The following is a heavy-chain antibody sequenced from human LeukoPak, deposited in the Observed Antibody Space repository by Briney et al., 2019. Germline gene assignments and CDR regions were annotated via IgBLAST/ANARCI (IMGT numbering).Heavy chain of an antibody. V-gene: IGHV3-11*04. J-gene: IGHJ3*02. Sequence: GGSLRLSCAASGFTFSDYYMSWIRQAPGKGLEWLSYISSSGSTTYYADSVKGRFTISRDNAKNSLYLQMNSLRAEDTAVYYCARATYYYDSSGYPNAFDIWGKGTMVTVSS. CDR2: ISSSGSTT. CDR3: ARATYYYDSSGYPNAFDI. D-gene: IGHD3-22*01. CDR1: GFTFSDYY.